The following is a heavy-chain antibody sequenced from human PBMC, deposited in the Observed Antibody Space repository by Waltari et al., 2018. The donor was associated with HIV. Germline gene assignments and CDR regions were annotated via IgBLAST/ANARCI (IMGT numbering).Heavy chain of an antibody. CDR3: ARDGLRYSGTFYSDY. CDR2: IRTYNANT. D-gene: IGHD1-26*01. Sequence: QVHLVQSGAEMKKPGASVKVSCKASGYTFLSYGISWVRQAPGNGLEWMGWIRTYNANTNYAQSLQGRVTMTTDTSTTTAYMELRSLTSDDTAVYYCARDGLRYSGTFYSDYWGQGTLVTVSS. V-gene: IGHV1-18*01. J-gene: IGHJ4*02. CDR1: GYTFLSYG.